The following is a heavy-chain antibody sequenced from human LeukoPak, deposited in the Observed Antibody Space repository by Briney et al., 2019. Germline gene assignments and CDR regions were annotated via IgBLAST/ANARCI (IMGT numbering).Heavy chain of an antibody. D-gene: IGHD2-2*01. J-gene: IGHJ5*02. V-gene: IGHV4-31*03. CDR1: GGSISSGGYY. CDR3: ARAGYQLLFYWFDP. CDR2: IYYSGST. Sequence: SETLPLTCTVSGGSISSGGYYWSWIRQHPGKGLEWIGYIYYSGSTYYNPSLKSRVTISVDTSKNQFSLKLSSVTAADTAVYYCARAGYQLLFYWFDPWGQGTLVTVSS.